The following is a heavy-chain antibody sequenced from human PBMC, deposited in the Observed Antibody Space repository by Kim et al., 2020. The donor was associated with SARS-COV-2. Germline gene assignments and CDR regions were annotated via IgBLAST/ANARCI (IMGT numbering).Heavy chain of an antibody. J-gene: IGHJ4*02. D-gene: IGHD6-19*01. Sequence: TKYSQTFQGRVTITRDTSASTAYMELSSLRSEDTAVYYCSRFTTGWYLDYWGQGTLVTVSS. CDR2: T. CDR3: SRFTTGWYLDY. V-gene: IGHV1-3*01.